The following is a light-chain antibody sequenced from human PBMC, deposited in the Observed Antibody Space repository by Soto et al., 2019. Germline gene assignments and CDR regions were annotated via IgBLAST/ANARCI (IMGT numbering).Light chain of an antibody. CDR2: ATS. V-gene: IGKV3-15*01. CDR1: HSVSSN. CDR3: QQYNNWPA. J-gene: IGKJ1*01. Sequence: EILMTQSPSTLAASPGERATLSCRASHSVSSNLAWYQQKPGQAPRLLIYATSTRATGIPARLSGSGSGTEFTLTISSLQSEDFPVYYCQQYNNWPAFGQGTKVDIK.